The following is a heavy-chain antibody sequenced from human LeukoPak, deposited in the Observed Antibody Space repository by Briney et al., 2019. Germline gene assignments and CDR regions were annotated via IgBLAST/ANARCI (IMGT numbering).Heavy chain of an antibody. D-gene: IGHD3-22*01. CDR1: GGSISSYY. Sequence: SETLSLTCTVSGGSISSYYWSWIRQPPGKGLEWIGYIYYSGSTNYNPSLKSRVTISVDTSKNQFSLKLSSVTAADTAVYYCARERSYDSSGLYDYWGQGTLVTVSS. CDR2: IYYSGST. J-gene: IGHJ4*02. CDR3: ARERSYDSSGLYDY. V-gene: IGHV4-59*01.